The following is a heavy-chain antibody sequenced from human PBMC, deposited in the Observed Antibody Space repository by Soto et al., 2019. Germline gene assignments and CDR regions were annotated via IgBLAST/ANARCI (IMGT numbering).Heavy chain of an antibody. CDR2: IYYSGST. V-gene: IGHV4-31*03. CDR3: ARARYCSGGSCEGFDY. CDR1: GGSISSGGYY. Sequence: SETLSLTCTVSGGSISSGGYYWSWIRQHPGKGLEWIGYIYYSGSTYYNPSLKSRVTISVDTSKNQFSLKLSSVTAADTAVYYCARARYCSGGSCEGFDYWGQGTLVTVSS. D-gene: IGHD2-15*01. J-gene: IGHJ4*02.